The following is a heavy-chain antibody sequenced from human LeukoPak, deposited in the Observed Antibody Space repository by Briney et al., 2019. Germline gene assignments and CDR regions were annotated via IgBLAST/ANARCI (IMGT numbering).Heavy chain of an antibody. J-gene: IGHJ4*02. D-gene: IGHD5-18*01. CDR3: ARGSDDRGGYSYGNTGMDY. CDR2: INPSGGST. Sequence: GASVKVSCKASGYTFTSYYMHWVRQAPGQGLEWMGIINPSGGSTSYAQKFQGRVTMTRDTSTSTVYMELSSLRSEDTAVYYCARGSDDRGGYSYGNTGMDYWGQGTLVTVSS. V-gene: IGHV1-46*01. CDR1: GYTFTSYY.